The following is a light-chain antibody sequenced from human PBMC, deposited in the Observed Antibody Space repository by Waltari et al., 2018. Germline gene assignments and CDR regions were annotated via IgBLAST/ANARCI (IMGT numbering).Light chain of an antibody. Sequence: EIVLTQSPAILSFSPGERATLSCRASQSVGTYLAWYQQRPGQSPRLLIYYASYRASGIPCMFIGSGSETDFTLTISSLQPEYFAVYYCQQRRNWPLTFGGGTRVQI. J-gene: IGKJ4*01. V-gene: IGKV3-11*01. CDR1: QSVGTY. CDR2: YAS. CDR3: QQRRNWPLT.